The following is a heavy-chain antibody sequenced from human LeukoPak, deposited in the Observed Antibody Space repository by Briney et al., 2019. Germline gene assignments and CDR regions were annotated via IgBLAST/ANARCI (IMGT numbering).Heavy chain of an antibody. CDR1: GGSFSGYY. Sequence: SETLSLTCAVYGGSFSGYYWSWIRQPPGKGLEWIGEINHSGSTNYNPSLKSRVTISVDTSKNQFSLKLSSVTAADTAVYYCARVRHIVVVTAIHHAFDIWGQGTMVTVSS. CDR2: INHSGST. J-gene: IGHJ3*02. V-gene: IGHV4-34*01. D-gene: IGHD2-21*02. CDR3: ARVRHIVVVTAIHHAFDI.